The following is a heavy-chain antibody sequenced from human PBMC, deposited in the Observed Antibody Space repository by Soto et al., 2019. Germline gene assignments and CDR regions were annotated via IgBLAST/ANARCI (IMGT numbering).Heavy chain of an antibody. D-gene: IGHD3-10*01. CDR1: GDSVSSNSAA. CDR3: AREKRFAEDKKQRGGNWFDP. Sequence: SQTLSLTCAISGDSVSSNSAAWNWIRQSPSRGLEWLGRTYYRSKWYNDYAVSVKSRITINPDTSKNQFSLQLNSVTPEDTAVYYCAREKRFAEDKKQRGGNWFDPWGQGTLVTVSS. V-gene: IGHV6-1*01. J-gene: IGHJ5*02. CDR2: TYYRSKWYN.